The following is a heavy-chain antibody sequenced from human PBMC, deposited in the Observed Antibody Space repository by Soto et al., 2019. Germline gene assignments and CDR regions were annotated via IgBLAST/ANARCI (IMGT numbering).Heavy chain of an antibody. D-gene: IGHD6-19*01. CDR1: GASINIGDYY. J-gene: IGHJ4*02. CDR2: IHHSGTT. Sequence: SETLSLTCTVSGASINIGDYYWTWIRQTPGKGLEWIGNIHHSGTTKYNPSLRSRLTLSLDTSNNQFSLNLNSVTVADTAVYFCARGADRWGQGALVTVSS. CDR3: ARGADR. V-gene: IGHV4-30-4*01.